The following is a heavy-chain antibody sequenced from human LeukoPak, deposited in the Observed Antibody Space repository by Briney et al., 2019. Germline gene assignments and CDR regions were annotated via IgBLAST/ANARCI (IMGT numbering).Heavy chain of an antibody. V-gene: IGHV3-74*01. J-gene: IGHJ5*02. D-gene: IGHD1-1*01. CDR1: GFTFSSSW. Sequence: GGSLRLSCTASGFTFSSSWMHWVRQAPGKGLVWVSRINSDASSTSYADSVKGRFTISRDNAKNTLYLQMNGLGAEDTAVYYCARALEPALYNWIDPWGQGTLVTVSS. CDR3: ARALEPALYNWIDP. CDR2: INSDASST.